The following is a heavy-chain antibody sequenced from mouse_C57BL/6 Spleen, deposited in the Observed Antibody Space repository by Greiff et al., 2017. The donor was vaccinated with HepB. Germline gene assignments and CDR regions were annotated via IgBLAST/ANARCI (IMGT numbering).Heavy chain of an antibody. V-gene: IGHV3-6*01. CDR2: ISYDGSN. J-gene: IGHJ3*01. D-gene: IGHD2-3*01. CDR3: ARDVTTPWFAY. CDR1: GYSITSGYY. Sequence: EVKLMESGPGLVKPSQSLSLTCSVTGYSITSGYYWNWIRQFPGNKLEWMGYISYDGSNNYNPSLKNRISITRDTSKNQFFLKLNSVTTEDTATYYCARDVTTPWFAYWGQGTLVTVSA.